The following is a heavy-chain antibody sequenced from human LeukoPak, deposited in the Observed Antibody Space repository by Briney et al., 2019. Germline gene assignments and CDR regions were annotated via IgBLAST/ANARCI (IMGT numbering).Heavy chain of an antibody. CDR2: ISSSGSTI. CDR1: GFTFSSYE. V-gene: IGHV3-48*03. J-gene: IGHJ3*02. Sequence: GGSLRLSCAASGFTFSSYEMNWVRQAPGKGLEWVSYISSSGSTIYYADSVKGRFTISGDNAKNSLYLQMNSLRAEDTAVYYCARRDGYNYVAFDIWGQGTMVTVSS. D-gene: IGHD5-24*01. CDR3: ARRDGYNYVAFDI.